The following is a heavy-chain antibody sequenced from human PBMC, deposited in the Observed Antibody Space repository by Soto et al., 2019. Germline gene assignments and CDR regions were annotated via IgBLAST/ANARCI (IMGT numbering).Heavy chain of an antibody. Sequence: PSETLSLTCTVSGGSISSYYWSWIRRPPGKGLEWIGYIYYSGNTNYNPSLKSRPTISVDTSKNQFSLKLSSVTAADTAVYYCARHPPYSAFDYWGQGTLVTVSS. CDR1: GGSISSYY. V-gene: IGHV4-59*08. CDR3: ARHPPYSAFDY. D-gene: IGHD3-16*01. J-gene: IGHJ4*02. CDR2: IYYSGNT.